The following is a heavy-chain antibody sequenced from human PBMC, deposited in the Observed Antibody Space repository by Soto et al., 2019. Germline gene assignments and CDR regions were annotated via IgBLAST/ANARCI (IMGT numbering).Heavy chain of an antibody. Sequence: QVQLVQSGAEVKKPGSSLRVSCKFSGGTFSIYTFHWVRQAPGRGLEWMGRVIPSLGRTNYAQKFQGRITITADTSTSTVYMDLSSLRSEDTAMFYCARNQYSSGWTVDFWGPGTLVTVSS. V-gene: IGHV1-69*02. CDR3: ARNQYSSGWTVDF. J-gene: IGHJ4*02. D-gene: IGHD6-19*01. CDR2: VIPSLGRT. CDR1: GGTFSIYT.